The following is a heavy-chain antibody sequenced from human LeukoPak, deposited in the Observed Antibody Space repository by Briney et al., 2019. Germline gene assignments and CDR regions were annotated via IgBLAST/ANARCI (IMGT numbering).Heavy chain of an antibody. D-gene: IGHD2-21*01. CDR1: GFNFSDSR. CDR3: VRGDWYFEA. Sequence: GGSLRLSCATSGFNFSDSRMTWVRQAPGKGLQWVANINRDGTEKHFLDSVEGRFIISRDNAKKSLYLQMSSLRPRDTAVYFCVRGDWYFEAWGQGTLATVSS. V-gene: IGHV3-7*04. J-gene: IGHJ4*02. CDR2: INRDGTEK.